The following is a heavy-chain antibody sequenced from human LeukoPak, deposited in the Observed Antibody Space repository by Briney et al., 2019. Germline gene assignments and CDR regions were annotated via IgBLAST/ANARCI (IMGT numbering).Heavy chain of an antibody. J-gene: IGHJ3*02. D-gene: IGHD1-1*01. CDR2: IIPIFGTA. CDR3: ARDPDLEGNAFDI. CDR1: GGTFSSYA. V-gene: IGHV1-69*06. Sequence: ASVKVSCKASGGTFSSYAISWVRRAPGQGLEWMGGIIPIFGTANYAQKFQGRVTITADKSTSTAYMELSSLRSEDTAVYYCARDPDLEGNAFDIWGQGTMVTVSS.